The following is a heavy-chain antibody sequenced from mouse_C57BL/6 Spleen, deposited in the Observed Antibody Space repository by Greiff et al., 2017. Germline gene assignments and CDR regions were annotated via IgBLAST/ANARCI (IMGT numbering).Heavy chain of an antibody. CDR1: GFTFSSYG. J-gene: IGHJ1*03. CDR3: ARHELLRSYLYFDV. V-gene: IGHV5-6*01. Sequence: VQLVESGGDLVKPGGSLKLSCAASGFTFSSYGMSWVRPTHDKRLEWVATISSGGSYTYYPDSVTGRFTISRYYAKNTLYRQMSSRMSVDTAMYDCARHELLRSYLYFDVWGTGTTVTVSS. D-gene: IGHD1-1*01. CDR2: ISSGGSYT.